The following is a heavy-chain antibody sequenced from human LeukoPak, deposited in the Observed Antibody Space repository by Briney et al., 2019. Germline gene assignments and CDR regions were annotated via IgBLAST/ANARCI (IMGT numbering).Heavy chain of an antibody. CDR3: ARVRSSSWFDY. J-gene: IGHJ4*02. V-gene: IGHV3-74*01. CDR1: GFTFSSYG. Sequence: GRSLRLSCAASGFTFSSYGMHWVRRAPGKGLVWVSRISSDGTSTNYADSVKGRFIISRDNAKNTLYLQMNSLRAEDTAVYFCARVRSSSWFDYWGQGTLVAVSS. CDR2: ISSDGTST. D-gene: IGHD6-13*01.